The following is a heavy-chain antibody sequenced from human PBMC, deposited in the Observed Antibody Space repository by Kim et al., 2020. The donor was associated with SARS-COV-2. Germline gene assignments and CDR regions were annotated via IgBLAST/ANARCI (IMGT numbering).Heavy chain of an antibody. V-gene: IGHV3-7*01. Sequence: GGSLRLSCAASGFTFSNYWMSWVRQAPGKGLEWVANIKRDGSEKYYVDSVRGRFTISRDNAQNSLFLQMNSLRVEDTAVYYCTSWGAGNYWGPGTLVTVSA. CDR3: TSWGAGNY. J-gene: IGHJ4*02. D-gene: IGHD6-13*01. CDR1: GFTFSNYW. CDR2: IKRDGSEK.